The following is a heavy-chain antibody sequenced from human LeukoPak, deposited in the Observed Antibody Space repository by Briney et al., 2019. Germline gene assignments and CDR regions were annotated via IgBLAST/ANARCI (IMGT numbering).Heavy chain of an antibody. D-gene: IGHD6-13*01. Sequence: GGSLRLSCAASGFTFSSYSMNWVRQAPGKGLEWVSSISSSSSYIYYADSVKGRFTISRDNAKNSLYLQMNSLRAEDTAVYYCASDSSSWYPHSFDIWGQGTMVTVSS. CDR3: ASDSSSWYPHSFDI. J-gene: IGHJ3*02. CDR2: ISSSSSYI. V-gene: IGHV3-21*01. CDR1: GFTFSSYS.